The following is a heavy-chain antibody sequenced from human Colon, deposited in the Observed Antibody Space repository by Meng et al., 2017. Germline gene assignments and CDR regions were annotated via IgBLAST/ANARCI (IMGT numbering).Heavy chain of an antibody. V-gene: IGHV3-64*01. Sequence: GESLKISCAASGFIFSSYGMNWVRQAPGKGLKYVSGISNNGGSTYYAKSVKGRFTISRDNSKNTLYLQMGSLRAEDTAVYYCARNGIVAAVFNWFDSWGQGTLVTVSS. CDR1: GFIFSSYG. J-gene: IGHJ5*01. CDR3: ARNGIVAAVFNWFDS. D-gene: IGHD6-13*01. CDR2: ISNNGGST.